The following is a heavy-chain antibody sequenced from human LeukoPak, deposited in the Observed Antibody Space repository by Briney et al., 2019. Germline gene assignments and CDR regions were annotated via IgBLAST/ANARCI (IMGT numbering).Heavy chain of an antibody. CDR1: GFTFSSYA. CDR2: ISYDGSNK. Sequence: GGSLRLSCAASGFTFSSYAMHWVRQAPGKGLEWVAVISYDGSNKYYADSVKGRFTISRDNSKNTLYLQMNSLRAEDTAVYYCAKVGVAGTGGYYFDYWGQGTLVTVSS. J-gene: IGHJ4*02. CDR3: AKVGVAGTGGYYFDY. D-gene: IGHD6-19*01. V-gene: IGHV3-30*04.